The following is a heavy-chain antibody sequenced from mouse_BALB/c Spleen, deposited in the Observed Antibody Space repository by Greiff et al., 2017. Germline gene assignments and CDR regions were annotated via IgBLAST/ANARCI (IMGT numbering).Heavy chain of an antibody. J-gene: IGHJ3*01. CDR1: GYTFTSYW. CDR3: AREGGFFAY. CDR2: INPSNGRT. V-gene: IGHV1S81*02. Sequence: VQLQQPGAELVKPGASVKLSCKASGYTFTSYWMHWVKQRPGQGLEWIGEINPSNGRTNYNEKFKSKATLTVDKSSSTAYMQLSSLTSEDSAVYYCAREGGFFAYWGQGTLVTVSA.